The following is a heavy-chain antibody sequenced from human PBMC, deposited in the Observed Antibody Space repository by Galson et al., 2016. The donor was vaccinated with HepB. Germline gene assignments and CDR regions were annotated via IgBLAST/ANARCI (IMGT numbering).Heavy chain of an antibody. Sequence: TLSLTCTVSGASIGSGSYYWRWIRQHPGKGLEWIGHVYSSGSAYHNPALKSRAYISIDKSKNQFSLRLTSVTAADTAFYYCASSGREFVYHYFDLWGRGTLVTVSS. CDR3: ASSGREFVYHYFDL. CDR1: GASIGSGSYY. D-gene: IGHD3-10*01. CDR2: VYSSGSA. V-gene: IGHV4-31*03. J-gene: IGHJ2*01.